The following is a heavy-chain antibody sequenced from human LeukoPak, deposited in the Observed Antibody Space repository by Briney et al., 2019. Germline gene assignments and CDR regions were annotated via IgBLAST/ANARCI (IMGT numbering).Heavy chain of an antibody. V-gene: IGHV1-18*01. CDR3: ARDLPRKAANSFDY. CDR2: ISAYNGNT. Sequence: GASVKVSCKASGYTFTSYGISWVRQAPGQGLEWMGWISAYNGNTNYAQKLQGRVTMTTDTSTSTAYMELRSLRSDDTAVYYCARDLPRKAANSFDYWGQGTLVTVPS. D-gene: IGHD2-15*01. CDR1: GYTFTSYG. J-gene: IGHJ4*02.